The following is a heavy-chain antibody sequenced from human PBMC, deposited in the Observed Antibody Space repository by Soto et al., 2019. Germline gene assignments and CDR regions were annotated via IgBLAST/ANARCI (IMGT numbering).Heavy chain of an antibody. CDR2: IIPVFGTA. CDR3: ARDPAYYDFWSGRMDV. CDR1: GGTFSSYA. V-gene: IGHV1-69*13. D-gene: IGHD3-3*01. J-gene: IGHJ6*02. Sequence: SVKVSCKASGGTFSSYAISWVRQAPGQGLEWMGGIIPVFGTANYAQKFQGRVTITADESTSTAYMELSSLRSEDTAVYYCARDPAYYDFWSGRMDVWGQGTTVTVSS.